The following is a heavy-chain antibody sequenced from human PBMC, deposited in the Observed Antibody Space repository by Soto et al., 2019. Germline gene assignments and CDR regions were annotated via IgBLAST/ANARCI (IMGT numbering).Heavy chain of an antibody. Sequence: QVQLVQSGAEVKKPGSSVKVSCKASGGTFSSYAISWVRQAPGQGLEWMGGIIPIFGTANYAQKFQGRVTITADESMSTAYMALSSLRSEDTAVYSWVRDGYYYDSSGYYYYFDYGGQGTLVTVSS. J-gene: IGHJ4*02. D-gene: IGHD3-22*01. V-gene: IGHV1-69*12. CDR2: IIPIFGTA. CDR3: VRDGYYYDSSGYYYYFDY. CDR1: GGTFSSYA.